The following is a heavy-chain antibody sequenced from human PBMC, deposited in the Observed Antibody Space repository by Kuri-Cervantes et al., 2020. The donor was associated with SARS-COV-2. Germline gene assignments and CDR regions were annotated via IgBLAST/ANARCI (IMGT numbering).Heavy chain of an antibody. CDR2: ISGGGGST. J-gene: IGHJ4*02. Sequence: GGSLRLSCAASGFTFSSYAMSWVRQAPGKGLEWVSAISGGGGSTYYADSVKGRFTISRDNSKNTLYLQMDRMRAEDTALYYCARDGFDLWGQGILVTVSS. CDR3: ARDGFDL. CDR1: GFTFSSYA. V-gene: IGHV3-23*01.